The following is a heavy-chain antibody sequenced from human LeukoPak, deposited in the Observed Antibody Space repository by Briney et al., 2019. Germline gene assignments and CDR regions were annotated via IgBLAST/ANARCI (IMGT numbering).Heavy chain of an antibody. CDR3: ARDEKNWFEY. V-gene: IGHV4-59*02. Sequence: KPSETLSLTCTVSGNSVSTYYWNWIRQPPGKGLEWIGFIYDSGSTNYNPSLRSRVTISVDTSKNQFSLKLSSVTAADTAVYYCARDEKNWFEYWGQGTLVTVSS. CDR2: IYDSGST. CDR1: GNSVSTYY. J-gene: IGHJ5*01.